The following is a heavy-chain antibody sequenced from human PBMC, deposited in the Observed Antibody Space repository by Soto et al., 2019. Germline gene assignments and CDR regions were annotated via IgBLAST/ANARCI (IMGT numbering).Heavy chain of an antibody. Sequence: ASVKVSCKASGYSFTDYHIHWVRQAPGQGLEWLGRINPKSGGTSTAQKFQGWVTMTTDTSISTASMGLTRLTSDDTAIYYCARGDSTDCSNGVCSFFYNHDMDVWGQGTTVTV. V-gene: IGHV1-2*04. J-gene: IGHJ6*02. CDR1: GYSFTDYH. D-gene: IGHD2-8*01. CDR3: ARGDSTDCSNGVCSFFYNHDMDV. CDR2: INPKSGGT.